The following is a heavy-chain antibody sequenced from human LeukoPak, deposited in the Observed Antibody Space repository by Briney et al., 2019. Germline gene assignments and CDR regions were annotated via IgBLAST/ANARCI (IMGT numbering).Heavy chain of an antibody. V-gene: IGHV3-48*02. CDR2: ISSSSSTI. CDR1: GFTFSSYS. Sequence: GGSLRLSCAASGFTFSSYSMNWVRQAPGKGLEWVSYISSSSSTIYYADSVKGRFTIYRDNAKNSLYLQMNSLRDEDTAVYYCARFGLVSRTSSRLGSDYYYGMDVWGQGTTVTVSS. D-gene: IGHD1-26*01. J-gene: IGHJ6*02. CDR3: ARFGLVSRTSSRLGSDYYYGMDV.